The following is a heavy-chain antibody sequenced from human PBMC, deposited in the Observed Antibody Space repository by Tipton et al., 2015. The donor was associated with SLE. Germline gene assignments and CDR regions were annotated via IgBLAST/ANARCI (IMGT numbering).Heavy chain of an antibody. V-gene: IGHV3-21*03. D-gene: IGHD1-26*01. J-gene: IGHJ6*02. Sequence: SLRLSCAASGFTFSSYSMNWVRQAPGKGLEWVSSISSSSSYIYYADSVKGRFTISRDNAKNSLYLQMNNLRAEDTAVYYCARDLLPGYYGMDVWGQGTTVTVSS. CDR1: GFTFSSYS. CDR3: ARDLLPGYYGMDV. CDR2: ISSSSSYI.